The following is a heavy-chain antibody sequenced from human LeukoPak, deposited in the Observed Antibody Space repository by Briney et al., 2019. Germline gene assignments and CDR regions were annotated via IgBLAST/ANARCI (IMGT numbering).Heavy chain of an antibody. CDR1: GFTFSTYG. V-gene: IGHV3-30*02. Sequence: GGSLRLSCAASGFTFSTYGMHWVRQAPGKGLEWVAFIRSDGINKYYADSVKGRFTNSRDNSKNTLYLQMNRLRAEDTAVYYCAKMGKTENHYGSGRFSYYYYMDVWGKGTTVTISS. CDR3: AKMGKTENHYGSGRFSYYYYMDV. CDR2: IRSDGINK. D-gene: IGHD3-10*01. J-gene: IGHJ6*03.